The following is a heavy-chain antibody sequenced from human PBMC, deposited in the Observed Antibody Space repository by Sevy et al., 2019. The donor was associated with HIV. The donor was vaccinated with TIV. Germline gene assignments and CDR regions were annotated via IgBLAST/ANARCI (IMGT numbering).Heavy chain of an antibody. J-gene: IGHJ6*02. D-gene: IGHD1-26*01. CDR1: GFTVSSNY. V-gene: IGHV3-53*01. CDR3: ATSGSYYYYYGMDV. CDR2: IYSGGST. Sequence: GGSLRLSCAASGFTVSSNYMSWVRQAPGKGLEWVSVIYSGGSTYYADSVKGRFTISRDNYKNTLYLQMNSLRAEDTAVYYCATSGSYYYYYGMDVWGQGTTVTVSS.